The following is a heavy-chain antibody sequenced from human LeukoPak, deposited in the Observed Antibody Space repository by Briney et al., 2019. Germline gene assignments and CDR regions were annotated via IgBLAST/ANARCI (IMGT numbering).Heavy chain of an antibody. J-gene: IGHJ3*02. CDR3: ARVRAPPTPAREHAFDI. D-gene: IGHD1-26*01. V-gene: IGHV1-46*01. CDR2: INPSGGST. CDR1: GYTFTSYY. Sequence: ASVKVSCKASGYTFTSYYMHWVRQAPGQGLEWMGIINPSGGSTSYAQKFQGRVTMTRDMSTSTVYMELSSLRSEDTAVYYCARVRAPPTPAREHAFDIWGQGTMVTVSS.